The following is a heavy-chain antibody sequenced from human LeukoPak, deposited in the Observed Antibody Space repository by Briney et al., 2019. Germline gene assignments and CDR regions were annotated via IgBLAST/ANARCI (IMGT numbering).Heavy chain of an antibody. CDR1: GYTLTSYD. CDR2: MNPNSGNT. V-gene: IGHV1-8*01. D-gene: IGHD3-3*01. CDR3: ARGRAGVLRFLEWLTGHNWFDP. J-gene: IGHJ5*02. Sequence: GASVKVSCKASGYTLTSYDINWVRQATGQGLEWMGWMNPNSGNTDYAQKYQGRVTMTRNTSISTAYMELSSLRSEDTAVYYCARGRAGVLRFLEWLTGHNWFDPWGQGTLVTVSS.